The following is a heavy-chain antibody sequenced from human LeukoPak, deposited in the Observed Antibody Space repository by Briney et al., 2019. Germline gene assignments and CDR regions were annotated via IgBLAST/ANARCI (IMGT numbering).Heavy chain of an antibody. CDR3: ARDLRWNLDY. D-gene: IGHD1-1*01. Sequence: TGGSLRLSCAASGFSFGTYGMSWVRQAPGKGLEWGSSISSDSSYIYYADSVKGRVTISRDNAKNSLYLQMNSLRAEDTPVYYCARDLRWNLDYWGQGTLVTVSS. CDR1: GFSFGTYG. V-gene: IGHV3-21*01. J-gene: IGHJ4*02. CDR2: ISSDSSYI.